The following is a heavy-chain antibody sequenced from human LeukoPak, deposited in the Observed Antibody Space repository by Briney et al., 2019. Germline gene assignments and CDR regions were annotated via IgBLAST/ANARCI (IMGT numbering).Heavy chain of an antibody. CDR3: ARPLMAGTSIHAFDI. J-gene: IGHJ3*02. V-gene: IGHV3-74*03. CDR1: GFTFSSYW. D-gene: IGHD5-24*01. CDR2: INSDGSDT. Sequence: GGSLRLSCVVSGFTFSSYWMHWVRQVPGKGLVWVSRINSDGSDTTYADSVKGRFTISRDNAKNSLYLQMNSLRAEDTAVYYCARPLMAGTSIHAFDIWGQGTMVTVSS.